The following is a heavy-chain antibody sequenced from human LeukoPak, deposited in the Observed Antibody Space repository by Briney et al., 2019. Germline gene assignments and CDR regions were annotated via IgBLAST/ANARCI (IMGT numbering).Heavy chain of an antibody. CDR2: INHSGST. CDR1: GGSFSGYY. CDR3: ARRWTGITMVWGGRWFDP. D-gene: IGHD3-10*01. Sequence: SETLSLTCAVYGGSFSGYYWSWIRQPPGKGLEWIGEINHSGSTNYNPSLKSRVTISVDTSKNQFSLKLSSVTAADTAVYYCARRWTGITMVWGGRWFDPWGQGTLVTVSS. J-gene: IGHJ5*02. V-gene: IGHV4-34*01.